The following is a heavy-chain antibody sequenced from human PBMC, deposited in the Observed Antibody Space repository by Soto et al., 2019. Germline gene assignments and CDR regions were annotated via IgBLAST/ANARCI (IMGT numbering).Heavy chain of an antibody. V-gene: IGHV3-74*01. CDR2: IVSDGSAT. CDR3: ARDKTTTVTTLSNYYYYGMDV. J-gene: IGHJ6*02. CDR1: GFTFSRYW. D-gene: IGHD4-17*01. Sequence: GGSLRLSCAGSGFTFSRYWMHWVRQVPGKGLVWVSNIVSDGSATTYADSVKGRFTISRDNAKNTLYLQMNSLRAEDTAMYYCARDKTTTVTTLSNYYYYGMDVWGQGTTVTVSS.